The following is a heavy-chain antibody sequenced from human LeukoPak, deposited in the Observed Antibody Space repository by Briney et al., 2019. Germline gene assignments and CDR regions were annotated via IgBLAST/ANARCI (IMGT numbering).Heavy chain of an antibody. J-gene: IGHJ4*02. CDR1: GGSISSYY. CDR2: IYYSGST. Sequence: SQTLSLTCTVSGGSISSYYWSWIRQPPGKGLEWIGYIYYSGSTNYNPSLKSRVTISVDTSKNQFSLKLSSVTAADTAVYYCARQTGSWFSFDYWGQGTLVTVSS. D-gene: IGHD6-13*01. CDR3: ARQTGSWFSFDY. V-gene: IGHV4-59*08.